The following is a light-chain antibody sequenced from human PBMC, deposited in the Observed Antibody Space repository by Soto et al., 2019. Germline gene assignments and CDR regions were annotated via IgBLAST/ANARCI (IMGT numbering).Light chain of an antibody. CDR2: DAS. V-gene: IGKV3D-15*01. CDR1: QIVSSY. J-gene: IGKJ1*01. Sequence: EIVLTQSPGTLSLSPGERATLSCRASQIVSSYLAWYQQRPGQAPRLLIYDASSRATDIPARFSGSGSGTDFTLTISCLQSEDFATYYCQQYYSYPPWTFGQGTKVDIK. CDR3: QQYYSYPPWT.